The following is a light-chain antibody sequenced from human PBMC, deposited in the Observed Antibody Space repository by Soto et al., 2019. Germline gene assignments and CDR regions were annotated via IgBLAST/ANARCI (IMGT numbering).Light chain of an antibody. V-gene: IGLV2-14*01. CDR2: EVN. J-gene: IGLJ3*02. CDR1: SSDVGGYNY. CDR3: SSYTTSSTLV. Sequence: QSVLTQPASVSGSPGQSITISCTGTSSDVGGYNYVSWYQQHPGKAPKLMIYEVNNRPSGVSDRFSGSKSGNTASLTISGLQAEDEADYSCSSYTTSSTLVFGGGTQLTVL.